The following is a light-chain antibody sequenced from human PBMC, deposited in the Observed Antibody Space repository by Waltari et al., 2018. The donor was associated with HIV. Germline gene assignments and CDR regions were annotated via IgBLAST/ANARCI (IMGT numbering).Light chain of an antibody. CDR2: RNN. CDR1: SSTIGSNY. V-gene: IGLV1-47*01. CDR3: AAWDGSLSVVL. J-gene: IGLJ3*02. Sequence: QSDLPHPPSASGTSGQRVTISCSGSSSTIGSNYVYWYQQVPGKDPKLLIYRNNQRPSGVPERFSGSKSGTSASLAISGLRSDDEADYYCAAWDGSLSVVLFGGGTKLTVL.